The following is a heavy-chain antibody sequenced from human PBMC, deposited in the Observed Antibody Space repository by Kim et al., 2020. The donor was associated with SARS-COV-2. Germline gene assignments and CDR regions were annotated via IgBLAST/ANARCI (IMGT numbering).Heavy chain of an antibody. J-gene: IGHJ4*02. CDR1: GFNFERYV. CDR2: VSLDSERT. V-gene: IGHV3-9*01. Sequence: GGSLRLFCEMSGFNFERYVVHWVRQPPGKGLEWVSGVSLDSERTGYADSVKGRFTVSRDKGKDTVYLQMNSLRVEDTAFYYCTRDLVPGGADSWGQGTLV. D-gene: IGHD6-6*01. CDR3: TRDLVPGGADS.